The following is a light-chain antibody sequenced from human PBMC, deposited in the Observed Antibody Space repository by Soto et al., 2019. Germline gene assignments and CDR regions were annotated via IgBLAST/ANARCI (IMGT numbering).Light chain of an antibody. CDR2: GAS. V-gene: IGKV3-20*01. CDR3: QQYDTSPLT. J-gene: IGKJ4*01. Sequence: EIVLTQSPGTLSLSPGERATLSCRASQSVSRNFLAWYQQKPGQAPRLLIYGASSRATGIPDRFSGSGSGTDFTLTISRLEPEDFAVHYCQQYDTSPLTFGGGTKVDIK. CDR1: QSVSRNF.